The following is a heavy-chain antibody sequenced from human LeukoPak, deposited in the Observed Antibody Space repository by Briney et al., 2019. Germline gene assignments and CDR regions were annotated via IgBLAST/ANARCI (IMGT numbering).Heavy chain of an antibody. CDR3: ARLLRIAAAGAYSYHRLDV. Sequence: SETLSLPCTVSGGSVNIQYWSWIRQPPGKGLEWIGFVSYSEASEYHPPLKRRVPISVDTSNNQFSLKLTSVTAVDTAVYYCARLLRIAAAGAYSYHRLDVWGHGTTVTVSS. CDR2: VSYSEAS. CDR1: GGSVNIQY. J-gene: IGHJ6*02. V-gene: IGHV4-59*02. D-gene: IGHD6-13*01.